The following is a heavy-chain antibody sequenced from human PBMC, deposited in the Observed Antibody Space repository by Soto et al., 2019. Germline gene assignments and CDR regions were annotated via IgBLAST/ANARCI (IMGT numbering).Heavy chain of an antibody. Sequence: SETLSLTCTVSGGSISSGDYYWSWIRQPPGKGLEWIGYIYYSGSTYYNPSLKSRVTISVDTSKNQFSLKLSSVTAADTAVYYCARSDPKDYYYYGMDVWGQGTTVTVSS. CDR3: ARSDPKDYYYYGMDV. CDR1: GGSISSGDYY. CDR2: IYYSGST. V-gene: IGHV4-30-4*01. J-gene: IGHJ6*02.